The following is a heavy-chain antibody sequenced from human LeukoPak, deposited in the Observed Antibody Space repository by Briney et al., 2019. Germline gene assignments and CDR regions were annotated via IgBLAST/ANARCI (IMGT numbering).Heavy chain of an antibody. Sequence: PSETLSLTCAVYGGSFSGYYWSWIRQPPGKGLEWIGEINHSGSTNYNPSLKSRVTISVDTSKNQFSLKLSSVTAADTAVYYCARGFGYSSSWPVDYWGQGTLVTVSS. D-gene: IGHD6-13*01. V-gene: IGHV4-34*01. CDR1: GGSFSGYY. J-gene: IGHJ4*02. CDR3: ARGFGYSSSWPVDY. CDR2: INHSGST.